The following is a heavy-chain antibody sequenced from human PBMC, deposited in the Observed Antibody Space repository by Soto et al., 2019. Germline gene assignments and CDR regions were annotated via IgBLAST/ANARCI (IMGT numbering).Heavy chain of an antibody. V-gene: IGHV1-69*13. J-gene: IGHJ3*02. CDR2: IIPIFGTA. CDR1: GGTFSSYA. CDR3: ASLPGVMGDDAFDI. Sequence: ASVKVSCKASGGTFSSYAISWVRQAPGQGLEWMGGIIPIFGTANYAQKFLGRVTITADESTSTAYMELSSLRSEDTAVYYGASLPGVMGDDAFDIWGQGTMVTVSS. D-gene: IGHD3-16*01.